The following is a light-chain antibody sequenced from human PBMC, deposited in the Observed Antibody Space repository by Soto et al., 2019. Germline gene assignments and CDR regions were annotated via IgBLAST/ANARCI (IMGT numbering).Light chain of an antibody. CDR2: DVS. CDR1: SSDVGGFNY. Sequence: QCALNQPTSVSGSAGQAIAISCTGTSSDVGGFNYVSWYQQHPGKAPKFMIYDVSSRPSGVSDRFSGSKSGNTASLTISGLQAEDEADYYCSSYTTSSTYVFGTGTKVTVL. CDR3: SSYTTSSTYV. J-gene: IGLJ1*01. V-gene: IGLV2-14*03.